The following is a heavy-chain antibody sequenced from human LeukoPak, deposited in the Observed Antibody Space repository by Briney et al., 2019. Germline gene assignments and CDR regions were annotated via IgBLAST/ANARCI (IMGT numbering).Heavy chain of an antibody. Sequence: SETLSLTCTVSGYSISSGYYWGWIRQPPGKGLEWIGSIYHSGSTYYNPSLKSRVTISVDTSKNQFSLRLSSVTAADTAVYYCARRGIVVVPAYDYWGQGTLVTVSS. V-gene: IGHV4-38-2*02. J-gene: IGHJ4*02. CDR1: GYSISSGYY. CDR3: ARRGIVVVPAYDY. CDR2: IYHSGST. D-gene: IGHD2-2*01.